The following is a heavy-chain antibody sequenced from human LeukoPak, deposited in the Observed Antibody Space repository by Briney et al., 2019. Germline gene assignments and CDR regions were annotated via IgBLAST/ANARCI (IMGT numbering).Heavy chain of an antibody. CDR1: GGSFSGYY. V-gene: IGHV4-34*01. CDR2: INHSGST. D-gene: IGHD3-3*01. J-gene: IGHJ3*02. CDR3: ARAKSYDFWSGPVDAFDI. Sequence: PSETLSLTCAVYGGSFSGYYWSWIRQPPGKGLEWLGEINHSGSTNYNPSLKSRVTISVDTSKNQFSLKLSSVTAADTAVYYCARAKSYDFWSGPVDAFDIWGQGTMVTVSS.